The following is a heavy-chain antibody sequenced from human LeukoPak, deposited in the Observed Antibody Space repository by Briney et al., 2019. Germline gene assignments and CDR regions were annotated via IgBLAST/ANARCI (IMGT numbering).Heavy chain of an antibody. J-gene: IGHJ4*02. D-gene: IGHD3-22*01. CDR2: MNPNSGNT. Sequence: GASVKVSCKASGYTFTSYDINWVRQAPGQGLEWMGWMNPNSGNTGYAQKFQGRVTMTRNTSISTAYMELSSLRSEDTAVYYCARDRRDDSSGYSIDYWGQGTLVTVSS. CDR1: GYTFTSYD. V-gene: IGHV1-8*01. CDR3: ARDRRDDSSGYSIDY.